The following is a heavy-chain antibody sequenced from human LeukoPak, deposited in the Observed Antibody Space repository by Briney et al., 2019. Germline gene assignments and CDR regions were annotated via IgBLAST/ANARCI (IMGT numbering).Heavy chain of an antibody. D-gene: IGHD6-6*01. Sequence: ASVKVSCKASVYTFTSYDINWVRQAAGQGLEWMGWMNPNSGNTGYAQKFQGRVTITRNTSISTAYMELSSLRSEDTAVYYCARVNGIAARMLGYWGQGTLVTVSS. V-gene: IGHV1-8*03. CDR2: MNPNSGNT. J-gene: IGHJ4*02. CDR1: VYTFTSYD. CDR3: ARVNGIAARMLGY.